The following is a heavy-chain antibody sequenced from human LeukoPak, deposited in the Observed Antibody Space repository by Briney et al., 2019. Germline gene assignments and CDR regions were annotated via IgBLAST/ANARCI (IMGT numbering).Heavy chain of an antibody. CDR2: ISSSGSTI. CDR1: GFTFSDYY. J-gene: IGHJ4*02. CDR3: ARRVYSSNWYFDY. Sequence: PGGSLRLSCAASGFTFSDYYMSWLRQAPGKGLEWVSYISSSGSTIYYADSVKGRFTISRDNAKNSLYLQMNSLRAEDTAVYFCARRVYSSNWYFDYWGQGTLVTVSS. D-gene: IGHD6-13*01. V-gene: IGHV3-11*01.